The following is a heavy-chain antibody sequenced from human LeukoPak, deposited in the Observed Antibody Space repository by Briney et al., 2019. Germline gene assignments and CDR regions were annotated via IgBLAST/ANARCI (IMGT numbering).Heavy chain of an antibody. Sequence: PSETLSLTCAVSGYSISSGYYWGWIQQPPGKGLEWIGSIYHSGSTYYNPSLKSRVTISVDTSKNQFSLKLSSVTAADTAVYYCAREEGSYCSSTSCPGGFDYWGQGTLVTVSS. D-gene: IGHD2-2*01. J-gene: IGHJ4*02. CDR3: AREEGSYCSSTSCPGGFDY. V-gene: IGHV4-38-2*02. CDR1: GYSISSGYY. CDR2: IYHSGST.